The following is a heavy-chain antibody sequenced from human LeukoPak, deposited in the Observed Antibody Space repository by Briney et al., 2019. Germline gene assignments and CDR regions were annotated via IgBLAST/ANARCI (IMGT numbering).Heavy chain of an antibody. CDR3: ARGLGSYPYYFDY. CDR1: GGSISSYY. J-gene: IGHJ4*02. CDR2: ISYSGST. V-gene: IGHV4-59*01. Sequence: PSETLSLTCTVSGGSISSYYWSWLRLPPGKGPEWIGSISYSGSTNYNPSLKSRVTISIDTSKNHFSLKVTSVTAAYTAVYYCARGLGSYPYYFDYWGQGTLVTVSS. D-gene: IGHD1-26*01.